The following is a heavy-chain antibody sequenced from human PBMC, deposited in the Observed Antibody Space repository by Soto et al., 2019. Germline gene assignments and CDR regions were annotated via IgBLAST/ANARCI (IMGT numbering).Heavy chain of an antibody. Sequence: GGSLKISSVCPEFSFRHYAMISLRPGPGKGVGWVPTFSFGGGKTYYADSLEGRFTISRDNSKNTLFLQMYDLRAEDTALYFCAKDGYCNGGSCYLYYLDSWGLGT. V-gene: IGHV3-23*01. D-gene: IGHD2-15*01. CDR2: FSFGGGKT. CDR1: EFSFRHYA. CDR3: AKDGYCNGGSCYLYYLDS. J-gene: IGHJ4*02.